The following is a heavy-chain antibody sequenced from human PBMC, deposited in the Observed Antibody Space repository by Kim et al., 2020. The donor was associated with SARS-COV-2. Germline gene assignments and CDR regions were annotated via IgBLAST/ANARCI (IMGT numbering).Heavy chain of an antibody. V-gene: IGHV1-46*01. D-gene: IGHD6-13*01. J-gene: IGHJ6*02. CDR3: ARDGGTAAGPMDV. CDR1: GYTFTSYY. CDR2: INPSGGST. Sequence: ASVKVSCKASGYTFTSYYMHWVRQAPGQGLEWMGIINPSGGSTSYAQKFQGRVTMTRDTSTSTVYMELSSLRSEDTAVYYWARDGGTAAGPMDVWGQGTTVTVSS.